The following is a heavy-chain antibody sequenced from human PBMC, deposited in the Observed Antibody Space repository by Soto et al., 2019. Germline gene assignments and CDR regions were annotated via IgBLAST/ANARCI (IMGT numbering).Heavy chain of an antibody. Sequence: PSETLSLTCTVSGGPISSSSYYWGWIRQPPGKGLEWIGSIYYSGSTYYNPSLKSRVTISVDTSKNQFSLKLSSVTAADTAVYYCARLRLGELSLYYFDYWGQGTLVTVSS. J-gene: IGHJ4*02. CDR1: GGPISSSSYY. CDR2: IYYSGST. V-gene: IGHV4-39*01. D-gene: IGHD3-16*02. CDR3: ARLRLGELSLYYFDY.